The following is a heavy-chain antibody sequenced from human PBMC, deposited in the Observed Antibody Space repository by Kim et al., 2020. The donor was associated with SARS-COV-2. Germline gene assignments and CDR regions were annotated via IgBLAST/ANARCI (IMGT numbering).Heavy chain of an antibody. Sequence: SETLSLTCTVSGGSISSYYWSWIRQPPGKGLEWIGYIYYSGSTNYNPSLKSRVTISVDTSKNQFSLKLSSVTAADTAVYYCARGLLVGARRGGDYWGQGTLVTVSS. J-gene: IGHJ4*02. CDR2: IYYSGST. CDR3: ARGLLVGARRGGDY. V-gene: IGHV4-59*13. D-gene: IGHD1-26*01. CDR1: GGSISSYY.